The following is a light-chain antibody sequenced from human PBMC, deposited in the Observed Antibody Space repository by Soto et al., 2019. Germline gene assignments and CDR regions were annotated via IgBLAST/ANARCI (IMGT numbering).Light chain of an antibody. V-gene: IGKV3-15*01. CDR1: QTVRNN. CDR2: GAS. CDR3: QQYNNWPPT. Sequence: EIVLTQSPGTLSLSPGERATLSCRASQTVRNNYLAWYQQKPGQAPRLLIYGASTRATGIPARFSGSGSGTEFTLTISSLQSEDFAVYYCQQYNNWPPTFGQGTRLEIK. J-gene: IGKJ5*01.